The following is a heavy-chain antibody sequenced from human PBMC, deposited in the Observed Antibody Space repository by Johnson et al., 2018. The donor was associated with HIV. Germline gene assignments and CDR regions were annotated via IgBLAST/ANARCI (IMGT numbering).Heavy chain of an antibody. V-gene: IGHV3-13*01. CDR2: IGTAGDT. J-gene: IGHJ3*01. Sequence: EVQLVESRGGVVRPGGSLRLSCAASGFTFDDYGMSWVRQAPGKGLEWVSTIGTAGDTYYPGSVKGRFTISRDNPKNTLSLPMNSLRYEDTAVYYCAKSIVVVIAGNNDDAFDVWGQGTVVTVSS. D-gene: IGHD2-21*01. CDR3: AKSIVVVIAGNNDDAFDV. CDR1: GFTFDDYG.